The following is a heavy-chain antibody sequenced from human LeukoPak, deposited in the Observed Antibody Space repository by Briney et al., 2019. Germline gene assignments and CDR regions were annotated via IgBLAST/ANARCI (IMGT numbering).Heavy chain of an antibody. V-gene: IGHV3-23*01. CDR2: ISPGGDTL. J-gene: IGHJ4*02. CDR3: AQDRDGIEFYF. CDR1: GFTFSNHG. D-gene: IGHD2/OR15-2a*01. Sequence: GGTLRLSCAASGFTFSNHGMNWVRQAPGKGLEWVSGISPGGDTLYYADSVRGRFTISRDNSKNTMYLQMNSLRAEDTAVYYCAQDRDGIEFYFWVQGTLVTVSS.